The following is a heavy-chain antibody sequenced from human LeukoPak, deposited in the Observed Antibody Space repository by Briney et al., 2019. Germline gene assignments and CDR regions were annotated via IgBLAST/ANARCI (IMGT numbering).Heavy chain of an antibody. Sequence: GGSLRLSCAASGFTFSSYAMSWVRQAPGMGLEWASVIIGSGDSTYYADSVKGRFTISRDNAKNSLYLQMNSLRAEDTAVYYCARAPVSPYWGQGTLVTVSS. D-gene: IGHD4-11*01. CDR1: GFTFSSYA. CDR2: IIGSGDST. V-gene: IGHV3-23*01. J-gene: IGHJ4*02. CDR3: ARAPVSPY.